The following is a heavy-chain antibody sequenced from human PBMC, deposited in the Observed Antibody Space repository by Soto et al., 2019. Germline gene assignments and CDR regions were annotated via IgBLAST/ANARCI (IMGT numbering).Heavy chain of an antibody. CDR2: MNPNSGNT. J-gene: IGHJ6*02. CDR3: ARDWALRYCSRTSCYYYYYGMDV. Sequence: ASVPVSCKASGYTFTSYDINWVREATGQGLEWMGWMNPNSGNTGYAQKLQGRVTMTRNTSISTAYMELSSLRSEDTAVYYCARDWALRYCSRTSCYYYYYGMDVWGQGTTVTVSS. D-gene: IGHD2-2*01. CDR1: GYTFTSYD. V-gene: IGHV1-8*01.